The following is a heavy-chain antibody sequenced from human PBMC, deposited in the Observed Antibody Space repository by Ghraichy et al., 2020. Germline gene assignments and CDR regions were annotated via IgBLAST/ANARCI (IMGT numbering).Heavy chain of an antibody. CDR1: GGSISSGTYH. J-gene: IGHJ5*02. CDR3: ARATDCSSTSCGSPWFDP. D-gene: IGHD2-2*01. CDR2: IYTPGYT. Sequence: SETPSLTCTVSGGSISSGTYHWSWIRQPAGKGLDWIGRIYTPGYTNYNPSLTSRVTMSVDTSKNQFSLNLRSVTPADTAVYYCARATDCSSTSCGSPWFDPWVQGILVTVSS. V-gene: IGHV4-61*02.